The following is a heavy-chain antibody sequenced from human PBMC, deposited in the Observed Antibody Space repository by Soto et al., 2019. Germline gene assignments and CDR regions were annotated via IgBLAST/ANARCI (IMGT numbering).Heavy chain of an antibody. D-gene: IGHD2-15*01. CDR2: FNSDGSSP. CDR1: GFTFSSYW. CDR3: VRTSLVVAAATREDY. V-gene: IGHV3-74*01. J-gene: IGHJ4*02. Sequence: EVQLVESGGGLVQPGGSLRLSCAASGFTFSSYWMHWVPQAQGKGRLWVSGFNSDGSSPSYPDSVKGRFTISRDNAKNTLYLQMNSLRAEDTAVYYCVRTSLVVAAATREDYWGQGTLVTVSS.